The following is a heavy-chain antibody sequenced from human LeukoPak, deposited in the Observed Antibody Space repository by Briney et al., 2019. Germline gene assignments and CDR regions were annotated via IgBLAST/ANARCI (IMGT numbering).Heavy chain of an antibody. J-gene: IGHJ5*02. Sequence: SETLSLTCTVSGYSISSGYYWGWIRQPPGKGLEWIGSIYHSGSTYYNPSLKSRVTISVDTSKNQFSLKLSSVTAADTAVYYCVREGVSSGYGPWGQGTLVTVSS. CDR3: VREGVSSGYGP. D-gene: IGHD3-22*01. CDR1: GYSISSGYY. V-gene: IGHV4-38-2*02. CDR2: IYHSGST.